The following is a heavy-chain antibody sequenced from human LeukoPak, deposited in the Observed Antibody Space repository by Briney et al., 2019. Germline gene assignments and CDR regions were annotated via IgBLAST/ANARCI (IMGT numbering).Heavy chain of an antibody. CDR3: AKDGVGATATQH. CDR1: GFTFSSYG. J-gene: IGHJ1*01. D-gene: IGHD1-26*01. CDR2: IRYDGSNK. V-gene: IGHV3-30*02. Sequence: GGSLRLSCAASGFTFSSYGMHWVRQAPGKGLEWVAFIRYDGSNKYYADSVKGRFTISRDNSKNTLYLQMNSLRAEDTAVYYRAKDGVGATATQHWGQGTLVTVSS.